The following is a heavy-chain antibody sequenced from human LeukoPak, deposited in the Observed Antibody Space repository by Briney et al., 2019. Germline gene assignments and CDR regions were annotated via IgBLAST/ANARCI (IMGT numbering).Heavy chain of an antibody. CDR1: GFTFSSYG. D-gene: IGHD3-16*01. CDR3: AKETKYDPFDAFDI. Sequence: GGSLRLSCAASGFTFSSYGMHWVRQAPGKGLEWVAFIRYDGSNKYYADSVKGRFTISRDNSKNTLYLQMNSLRAEDTAVYYCAKETKYDPFDAFDIWGQGTMVTVSS. CDR2: IRYDGSNK. J-gene: IGHJ3*02. V-gene: IGHV3-30*02.